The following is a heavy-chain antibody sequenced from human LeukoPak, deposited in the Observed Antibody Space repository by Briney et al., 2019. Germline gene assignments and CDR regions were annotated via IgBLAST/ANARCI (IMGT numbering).Heavy chain of an antibody. CDR3: ARDLSATWYSLGY. D-gene: IGHD2-21*02. CDR2: IDWSGEAT. V-gene: IGHV3-20*04. J-gene: IGHJ4*02. CDR1: TLNIADYG. Sequence: PGRSLRLSCVASTLNIADYGMSWVRQAPGKGLEWVSGIDWSGEATSYSDSVKGRFTISRDNAKNSLYLQMTSLRAEDTAVYYCARDLSATWYSLGYWGQGTLVTVSS.